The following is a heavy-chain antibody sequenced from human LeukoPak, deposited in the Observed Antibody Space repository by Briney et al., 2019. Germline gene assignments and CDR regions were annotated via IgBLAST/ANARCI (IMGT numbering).Heavy chain of an antibody. V-gene: IGHV3-20*04. Sequence: PGGSLRLSCAASGFTFDDYGMSWVRQAPGKGLEWVSGINWHGDNTAYADSVKGRITVSRDNAKNSLYLQVNSLRVEDTALYYCARNFDFSSFDIWGRGTMVTVSS. CDR2: INWHGDNT. J-gene: IGHJ3*02. D-gene: IGHD3-3*01. CDR1: GFTFDDYG. CDR3: ARNFDFSSFDI.